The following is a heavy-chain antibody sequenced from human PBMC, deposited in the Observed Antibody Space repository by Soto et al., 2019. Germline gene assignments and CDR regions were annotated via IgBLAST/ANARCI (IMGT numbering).Heavy chain of an antibody. CDR1: GFTFSSYA. D-gene: IGHD3-16*01. Sequence: PGGSLRLSCVGSGFTFSSYAMSWVRQAPGKGLEWVSAISRGGDVTYYADSVKGRSTISRDNSKNTLLLQMNSLRAEDTAMYYCTNHMIALATASIYWGQGALVTVSS. CDR2: ISRGGDVT. V-gene: IGHV3-23*01. J-gene: IGHJ4*02. CDR3: TNHMIALATASIY.